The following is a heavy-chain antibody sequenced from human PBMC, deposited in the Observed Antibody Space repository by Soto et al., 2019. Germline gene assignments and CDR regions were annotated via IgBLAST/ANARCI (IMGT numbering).Heavy chain of an antibody. J-gene: IGHJ4*02. CDR3: ANPAISDY. CDR1: GFTFSSYG. Sequence: GGSLRLSCAASGFTFSSYGMHWVRQAPGKGLEWVSAIWYNGGSKYYADSVKGRFTISRDNSKNTLYLQMNSLRAEDTAVYYCANPAISDYWGQGTLVTVSS. CDR2: IWYNGGSK. V-gene: IGHV3-33*06.